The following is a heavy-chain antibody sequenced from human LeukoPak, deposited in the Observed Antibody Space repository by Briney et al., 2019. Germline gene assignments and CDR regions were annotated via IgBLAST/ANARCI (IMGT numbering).Heavy chain of an antibody. D-gene: IGHD6-13*01. J-gene: IGHJ3*02. V-gene: IGHV4-38-2*02. CDR3: ARGGYTRGAFDI. Sequence: SETLSLTCTVSGYSISSGYYWGWIRQPPGKGLEWIGSIYHSGSTYYNPSLKSRVTISVDTSKNQFSLKLSSVTAADTAVYYCARGGYTRGAFDIWGQGTMVTVSS. CDR1: GYSISSGYY. CDR2: IYHSGST.